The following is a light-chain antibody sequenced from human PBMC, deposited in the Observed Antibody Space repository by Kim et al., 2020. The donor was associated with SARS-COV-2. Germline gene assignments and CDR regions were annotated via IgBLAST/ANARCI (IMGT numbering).Light chain of an antibody. J-gene: IGKJ4*01. CDR3: QQYGSSPFT. Sequence: ELVLTQSPGTLSLSPGERATLSCRASQSVSSSFLAWYQQKPGQAPRLLIYGASSRATGIPDRFSGSGSGTDFTLTIRSLEPEDFAVYYCQQYGSSPFTFGGGTKVDIK. CDR1: QSVSSSF. CDR2: GAS. V-gene: IGKV3-20*01.